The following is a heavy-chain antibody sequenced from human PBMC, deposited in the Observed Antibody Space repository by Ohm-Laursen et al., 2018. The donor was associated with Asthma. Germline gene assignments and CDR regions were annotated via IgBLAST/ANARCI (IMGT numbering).Heavy chain of an antibody. V-gene: IGHV3-74*01. CDR1: GFTFSDYF. CDR2: IFPDGRRT. J-gene: IGHJ4*02. CDR3: ARGNLEGLQ. D-gene: IGHD5-24*01. Sequence: SLRLSCAAPGFTFSDYFMHWVRRGPGEGLVWISHIFPDGRRTNYADSVKGRFTISRDDAKNTLYLQMNSLRADDTAVYYCARGNLEGLQWGQGTLVTVSS.